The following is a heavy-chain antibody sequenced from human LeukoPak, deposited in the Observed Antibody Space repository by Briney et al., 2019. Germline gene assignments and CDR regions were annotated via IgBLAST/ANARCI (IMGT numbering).Heavy chain of an antibody. V-gene: IGHV3-74*01. D-gene: IGHD1-26*01. J-gene: IGHJ4*02. CDR3: VRDWEPYRGAYFFEY. CDR2: IRGDGSST. CDR1: GFTFSSYW. Sequence: GGSLRLSCAASGFTFSSYWMHWVRQAPGKGLVWVSRIRGDGSSTSYADSVKGRFTLSRDNAKNTLYLQMNSLRAEDTAVYYCVRDWEPYRGAYFFEYWGQGTLVTVSS.